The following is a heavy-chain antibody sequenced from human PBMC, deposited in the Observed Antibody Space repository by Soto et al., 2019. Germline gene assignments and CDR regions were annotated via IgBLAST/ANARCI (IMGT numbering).Heavy chain of an antibody. D-gene: IGHD6-19*01. Sequence: GASVKVSCKVSGYTLTELSMHWVRRAPGKGLEWMGGFDPEDGETIYAQKFQGRVTMTEDTSTDTAYMELSSLRSEDTAVYYCATDYSSGWMNDAFDIWGQGTMVTVSS. CDR1: GYTLTELS. CDR2: FDPEDGET. J-gene: IGHJ3*02. CDR3: ATDYSSGWMNDAFDI. V-gene: IGHV1-24*01.